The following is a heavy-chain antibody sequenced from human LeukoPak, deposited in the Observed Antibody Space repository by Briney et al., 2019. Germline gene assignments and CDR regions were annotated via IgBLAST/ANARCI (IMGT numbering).Heavy chain of an antibody. J-gene: IGHJ6*02. CDR1: GFTFSSYG. CDR2: IWYDGSDK. CDR3: AKDLGLRAYHYYGMDV. Sequence: PERSLRLSCAASGFTFSSYGMHWVRQAPGKGLEWVAVIWYDGSDKYYADSVKGRFTISRDNSKNTLYLQMNSLRAEDTAVYYCAKDLGLRAYHYYGMDVWGQGTTVTVSS. D-gene: IGHD3-10*01. V-gene: IGHV3-33*06.